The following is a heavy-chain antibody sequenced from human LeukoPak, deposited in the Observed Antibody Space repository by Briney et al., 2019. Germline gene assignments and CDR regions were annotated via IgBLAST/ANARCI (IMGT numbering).Heavy chain of an antibody. V-gene: IGHV1-8*01. Sequence: GASVKVSCKASGYTLTSYDIDWVRQATGQGLEWMGWMNPNSGNTGYAQKFQGRVTMTRNTSISTAYMELSSLRSEDTAVYYCARVTSSGWYIFGPHPSFDYWGQGTLVTVSS. J-gene: IGHJ4*02. CDR2: MNPNSGNT. CDR1: GYTLTSYD. CDR3: ARVTSSGWYIFGPHPSFDY. D-gene: IGHD6-19*01.